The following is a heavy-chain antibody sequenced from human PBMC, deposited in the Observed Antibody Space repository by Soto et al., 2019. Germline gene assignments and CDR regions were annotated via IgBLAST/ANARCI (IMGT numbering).Heavy chain of an antibody. D-gene: IGHD2-15*01. J-gene: IGHJ6*02. Sequence: PSQTLSLTCVISGDSVSSSSVAWNWVRQSPSRGLEWLGRTYYRSRWYSDFAVSVRGRIVINADTSKNQFSLQLNSVTPEDTVVYFCSRAEEDSDYYYYRLDVWGQGTTVTVSS. CDR1: GDSVSSSSVA. CDR2: TYYRSRWYS. V-gene: IGHV6-1*01. CDR3: SRAEEDSDYYYYRLDV.